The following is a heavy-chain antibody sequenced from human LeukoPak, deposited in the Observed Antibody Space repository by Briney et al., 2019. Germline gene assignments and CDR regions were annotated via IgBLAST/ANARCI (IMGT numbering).Heavy chain of an antibody. CDR2: TYYRSKWYN. J-gene: IGHJ6*03. Sequence: SQTLSLTCAISGDSVSSNSATWNWIRQSPSRGLEWLGRTYYRSKWYNDYAVSVKSQITINPDTSKNQFSLQLSSVTAADTAVYYCARLSNLRYFDWLSDYYYYMDVWGKGTTVTISS. CDR1: GDSVSSNSAT. V-gene: IGHV6-1*01. D-gene: IGHD3-9*01. CDR3: ARLSNLRYFDWLSDYYYYMDV.